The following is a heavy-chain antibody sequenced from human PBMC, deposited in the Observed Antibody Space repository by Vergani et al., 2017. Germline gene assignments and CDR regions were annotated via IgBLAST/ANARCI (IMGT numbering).Heavy chain of an antibody. CDR3: ARDLRGLVIDFDY. Sequence: QVQLVESGGGLVQPWRSLRLSCAASGFTLSSYGMHWVRQAPGKGLEWVAVLWYDGSNKYYADSVKGRFTISRDNSKNTLYLQMNSLRAEDPAVYYCARDLRGLVIDFDYWGQGSLVTVS. D-gene: IGHD1-26*01. CDR1: GFTLSSYG. J-gene: IGHJ4*02. V-gene: IGHV3-33*01. CDR2: LWYDGSNK.